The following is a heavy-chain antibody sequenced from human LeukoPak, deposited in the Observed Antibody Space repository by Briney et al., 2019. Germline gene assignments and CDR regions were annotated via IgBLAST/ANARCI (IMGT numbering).Heavy chain of an antibody. CDR3: ATDRGWRTSGYYLYYFEY. Sequence: PGGSLRLSCAASGFVFRNYFMGWVRQAPGKGLEWVASIKNDGSETYYVDSVRGRYTISRDNTKNSLYLQMSSLRAEDTAVYYCATDRGWRTSGYYLYYFEYWGQGTLVTFSS. V-gene: IGHV3-7*01. CDR2: IKNDGSET. CDR1: GFVFRNYF. D-gene: IGHD3-3*01. J-gene: IGHJ4*02.